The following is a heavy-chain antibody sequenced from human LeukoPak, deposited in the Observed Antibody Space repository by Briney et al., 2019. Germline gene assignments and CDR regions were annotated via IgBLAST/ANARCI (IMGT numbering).Heavy chain of an antibody. Sequence: ASVKVSCKASGYTFTGYYMHWVRQAPGQGLEWMGWISAYNGNTNYAQKLQGRVTMTTDTSTSTAYMELRSLRSDDTAVYYCAREDPRSSGYSSGWLDYWGQGTLVTVSS. V-gene: IGHV1-18*04. D-gene: IGHD6-19*01. J-gene: IGHJ4*02. CDR3: AREDPRSSGYSSGWLDY. CDR1: GYTFTGYY. CDR2: ISAYNGNT.